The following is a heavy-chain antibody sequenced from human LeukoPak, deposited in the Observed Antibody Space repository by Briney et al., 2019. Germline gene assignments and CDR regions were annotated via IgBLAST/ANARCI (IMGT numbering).Heavy chain of an antibody. CDR1: GGSFSGYY. D-gene: IGHD7-27*01. V-gene: IGHV4-34*01. CDR2: INHSGST. CDR3: ARGPTGD. J-gene: IGHJ4*02. Sequence: PSETLSLTCAVYGGSFSGYYWSWIRQPPGKGLEWIGEINHSGSTYYNPSLKSRVTISVDTSKNQFSLKLSSVTAADTAVYYCARGPTGDWGQGTLVTVSS.